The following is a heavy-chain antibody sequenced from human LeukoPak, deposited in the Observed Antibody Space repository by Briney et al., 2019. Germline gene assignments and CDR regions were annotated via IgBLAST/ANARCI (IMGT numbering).Heavy chain of an antibody. V-gene: IGHV3-23*01. J-gene: IGHJ4*02. Sequence: PGGSLRLSCAASGFTFDDYAMHWVRQAPGKGLEWVSGISGSGGSTYYADSVKGRFTISRDNSKNTLYLQMNSLRAEDTAVYYCAKTPLISTVTTFDYWGQGTLVTVSS. CDR3: AKTPLISTVTTFDY. CDR1: GFTFDDYA. D-gene: IGHD4-11*01. CDR2: ISGSGGST.